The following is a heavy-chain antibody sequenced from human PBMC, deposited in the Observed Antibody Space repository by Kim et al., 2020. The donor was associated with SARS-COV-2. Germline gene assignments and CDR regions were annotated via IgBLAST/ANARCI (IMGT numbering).Heavy chain of an antibody. Sequence: GGSLRLSCAASGFTFDDYAMHWVRQAPGKGLEWVSGISWNSGTIGYADSVKGRFTISRDNAKNSLYLQMNSLRTEDTALYYCAKSTITMFQGVLYVMDV. D-gene: IGHD3-10*01. CDR2: ISWNSGTI. CDR1: GFTFDDYA. J-gene: IGHJ6*01. CDR3: AKSTITMFQGVLYVMDV. V-gene: IGHV3-9*01.